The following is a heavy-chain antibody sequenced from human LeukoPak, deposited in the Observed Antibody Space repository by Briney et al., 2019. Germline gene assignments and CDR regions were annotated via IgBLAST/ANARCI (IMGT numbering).Heavy chain of an antibody. CDR1: GYTFTSYG. J-gene: IGHJ4*02. V-gene: IGHV1-18*01. CDR3: SRDLHYYDSTDPSGY. CDR2: ISAYNGNT. D-gene: IGHD3-22*01. Sequence: ASVKVSCKASGYTFTSYGISWLRQAPGQGLEWMGWISAYNGNTNYAQKLQGRVTMTTDTSTSTAYMELRSLRFDDTAVYYCSRDLHYYDSTDPSGYWGQGTLVTVSS.